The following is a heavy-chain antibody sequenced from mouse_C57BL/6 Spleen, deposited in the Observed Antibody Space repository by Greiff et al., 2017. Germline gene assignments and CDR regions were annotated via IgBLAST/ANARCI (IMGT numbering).Heavy chain of an antibody. Sequence: QVQLKESGAELARPGASVKLSCKASGYTFTSYGISWVKQRTGQGLEWIGEIYPRSGNTYYNEKFKGKATLTADKSSSTAYMELRSLTSEDSAVYFCARFPYYYGSRSAMDDWGQGTSVTVSS. CDR1: GYTFTSYG. CDR2: IYPRSGNT. J-gene: IGHJ4*01. V-gene: IGHV1-81*01. D-gene: IGHD1-1*01. CDR3: ARFPYYYGSRSAMDD.